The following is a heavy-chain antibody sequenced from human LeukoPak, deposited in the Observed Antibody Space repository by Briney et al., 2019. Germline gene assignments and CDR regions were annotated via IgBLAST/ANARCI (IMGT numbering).Heavy chain of an antibody. J-gene: IGHJ4*02. CDR2: ITYSGTT. CDR1: GGSISSSSYY. D-gene: IGHD3-16*01. CDR3: ARDSRPSWAYV. Sequence: SETLSLTCTVSGGSISSSSYYWGWIRQPPGKGLEWIGHITYSGTTNYNPSLMSRVTMSMDTSKNQFSLRLSSVTAADTAVYYCARDSRPSWAYVWGQGTLVTVSS. V-gene: IGHV4-39*07.